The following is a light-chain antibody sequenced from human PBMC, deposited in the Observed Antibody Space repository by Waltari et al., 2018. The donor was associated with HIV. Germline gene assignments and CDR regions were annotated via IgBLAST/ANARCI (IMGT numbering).Light chain of an antibody. Sequence: DIVMTQSPLSLPVTPGEPASISCRSSHGLLNSNGYDYLDWYLQKPGPSPQLLIYLGSNRASGVPDRFSGSGSGTDFTLKISRVEAEDVGVYYCMQALQSPRTFGQGTTVEIK. CDR1: HGLLNSNGYDY. CDR2: LGS. V-gene: IGKV2-28*01. J-gene: IGKJ1*01. CDR3: MQALQSPRT.